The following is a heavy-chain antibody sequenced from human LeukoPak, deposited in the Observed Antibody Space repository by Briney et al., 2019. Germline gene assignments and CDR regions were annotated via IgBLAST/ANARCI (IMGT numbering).Heavy chain of an antibody. CDR3: ASVTESVLGVVVPAAVNWFDP. Sequence: PSETLSLTCAVYGGSFSGYYWSWIRQPPGKGLEWIGEINHSGSTNYNPSLKSRVTISVDTSKNQFSLKLSSVTAADTAVYYCASVTESVLGVVVPAAVNWFDPWGQGTLVTVSS. D-gene: IGHD2-2*01. CDR1: GGSFSGYY. V-gene: IGHV4-34*01. CDR2: INHSGST. J-gene: IGHJ5*02.